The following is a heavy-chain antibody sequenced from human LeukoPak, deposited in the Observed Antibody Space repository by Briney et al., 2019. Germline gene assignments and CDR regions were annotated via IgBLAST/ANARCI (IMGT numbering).Heavy chain of an antibody. D-gene: IGHD6-13*01. CDR2: MKPNSGNT. CDR3: ARDPATKGIAAAGPARTDY. CDR1: GYTFTNYD. Sequence: ASVKVSCKASGYTFTNYDINWVRQATGQGLEWMGYMKPNSGNTGYAQKFQGRVTMTRDTSTSTVYMEPSSLRSEDTAVYYCARDPATKGIAAAGPARTDYWGQGTLVTVSS. V-gene: IGHV1-8*01. J-gene: IGHJ4*02.